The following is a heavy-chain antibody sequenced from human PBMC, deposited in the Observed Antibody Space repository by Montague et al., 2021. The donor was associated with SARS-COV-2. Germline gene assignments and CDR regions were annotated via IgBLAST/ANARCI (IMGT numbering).Heavy chain of an antibody. J-gene: IGHJ4*02. V-gene: IGHV2-70*04. CDR1: GFSLSTSGMR. Sequence: PALVKPTQTLTLTCTFSGFSLSTSGMRASWIRQPPGKALEWLARIDWDDDKFNSTSLKTRLTISKDTSKDQVVLTMTNMDPVDTATYYCARSYYDILTAYYTPFDYWGQGTLVTVSS. CDR2: IDWDDDK. CDR3: ARSYYDILTAYYTPFDY. D-gene: IGHD3-9*01.